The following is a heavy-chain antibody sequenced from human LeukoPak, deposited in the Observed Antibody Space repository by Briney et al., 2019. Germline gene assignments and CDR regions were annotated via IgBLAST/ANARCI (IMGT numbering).Heavy chain of an antibody. CDR3: ARDRRLLAAAGRAFNY. V-gene: IGHV3-48*01. Sequence: GGSLRLSCAASGFTFSSYSMNWVRQAPGKGLEWVSYISSSSSTIYYADSVKGRFTISRDNAKNSLYLQMNSLRAEDTAVYYCARDRRLLAAAGRAFNYWGQGTLVTVSS. J-gene: IGHJ4*02. CDR1: GFTFSSYS. D-gene: IGHD6-13*01. CDR2: ISSSSSTI.